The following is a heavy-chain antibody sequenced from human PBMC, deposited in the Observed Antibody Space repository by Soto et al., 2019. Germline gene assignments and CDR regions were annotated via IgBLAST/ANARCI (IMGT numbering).Heavy chain of an antibody. V-gene: IGHV3-21*03. Sequence: EVQLVESGGGLVKPGGSLRLSCAASGFTFSSYSMNWVRQAPGKGLEWVSSISSSSSYIYYADSVKGRFTIARDNTKNPLYLQMHSLRAEDTAVYCCAREGYKRNYKGDYWGQGTLVTVSS. CDR2: ISSSSSYI. CDR1: GFTFSSYS. CDR3: AREGYKRNYKGDY. J-gene: IGHJ4*02. D-gene: IGHD1-7*01.